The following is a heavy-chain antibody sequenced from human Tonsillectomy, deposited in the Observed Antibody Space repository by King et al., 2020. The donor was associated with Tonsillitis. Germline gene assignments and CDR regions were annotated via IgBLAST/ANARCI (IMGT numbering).Heavy chain of an antibody. CDR2: IYYRGTT. CDR3: SRGRDYGDY. D-gene: IGHD4-17*01. V-gene: IGHV4-59*01. J-gene: IGHJ4*02. Sequence: QLQESGPGLVKPSETLSLTCTVSGGSIRSYFWSWIRQPPGKGLEWSGYIYYRGTTSYNPPPKRRVTISLDTHKNHSSLNMSSVTTADTAMYYCSRGRDYGDYWGQGTLVTVSS. CDR1: GGSIRSYF.